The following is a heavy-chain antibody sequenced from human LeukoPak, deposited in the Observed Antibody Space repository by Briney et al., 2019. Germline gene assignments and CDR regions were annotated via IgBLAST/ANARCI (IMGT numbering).Heavy chain of an antibody. CDR3: ARDWRVYYFDY. J-gene: IGHJ4*02. Sequence: GGSLRLSCAASGFTFSSYAMSWVRQAPGKGLEWVSTISGSGGSTYYADSVKGRFTISRDNSKNTLYLQMNSLRAEDTAVYYCARDWRVYYFDYWGQGTLVTVSS. CDR1: GFTFSSYA. CDR2: ISGSGGST. V-gene: IGHV3-23*01. D-gene: IGHD2-8*01.